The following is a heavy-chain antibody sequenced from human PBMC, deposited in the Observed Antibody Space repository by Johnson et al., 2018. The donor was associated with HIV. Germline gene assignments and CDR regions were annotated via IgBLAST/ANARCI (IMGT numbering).Heavy chain of an antibody. J-gene: IGHJ3*02. Sequence: MQLVESGGGLVKPGGSLRLSCAASGFTVSSNYMSWVRQAPGKGLEWVSVIYSGGSTYYADSVKGRFTMSRDNSKNTLYLQMNSLRAEDTAVYYCARGEVIVDAFDIWGQGTMVTVSS. CDR1: GFTVSSNY. D-gene: IGHD3-22*01. CDR3: ARGEVIVDAFDI. CDR2: IYSGGST. V-gene: IGHV3-66*02.